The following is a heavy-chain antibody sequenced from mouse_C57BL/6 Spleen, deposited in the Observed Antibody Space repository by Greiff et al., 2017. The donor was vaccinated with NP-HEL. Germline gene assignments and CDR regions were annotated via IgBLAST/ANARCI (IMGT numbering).Heavy chain of an antibody. CDR2: IDPANGNT. CDR1: GFNIKNTY. J-gene: IGHJ3*01. Sequence: EVQLQQSVAELVRPGASVKLSCTASGFNIKNTYMHWVKQRPEQGLEWIGRIDPANGNTNYAPKFQGKATITADTSSNTAYLQLNSLTSEDAAIDFYARFTAVGDWFAYWGQGTLVTVSA. V-gene: IGHV14-3*01. CDR3: ARFTAVGDWFAY. D-gene: IGHD1-1*01.